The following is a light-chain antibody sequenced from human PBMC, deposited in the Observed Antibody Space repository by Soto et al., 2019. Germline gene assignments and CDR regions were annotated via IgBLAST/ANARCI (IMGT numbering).Light chain of an antibody. J-gene: IGKJ2*01. V-gene: IGKV4-1*01. CDR1: QSVLYSSNNKNY. CDR2: WAS. Sequence: DIVMTQSPDSLAVSLGERATINCKSSQSVLYSSNNKNYLAWYQQRPGQPPKLLIYWASTRESGVPHRFSGXXXXXXXXXXIXSLQAEDVAVYYCQQYESTPPTFGQGTKLEIK. CDR3: QQYESTPPT.